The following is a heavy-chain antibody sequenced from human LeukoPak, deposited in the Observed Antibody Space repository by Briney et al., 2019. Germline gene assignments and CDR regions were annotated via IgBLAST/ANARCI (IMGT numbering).Heavy chain of an antibody. Sequence: GGSLRLSCAGSGFSFSSYGMHWVRQAPGKGLEWMAFIRSDGSNKYYADSVKGRFTISRDNAKNSLYLQMNSLRAEDTAVYYCAELGITMIGGVWGKGTTVAISS. CDR1: GFSFSSYG. CDR2: IRSDGSNK. D-gene: IGHD3-10*02. CDR3: AELGITMIGGV. J-gene: IGHJ6*04. V-gene: IGHV3-30*02.